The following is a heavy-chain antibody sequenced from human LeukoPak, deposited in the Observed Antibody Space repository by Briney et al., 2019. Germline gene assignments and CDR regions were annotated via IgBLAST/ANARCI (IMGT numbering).Heavy chain of an antibody. Sequence: PGGSLRLSCAASGFTFSSYAMSWVRQAPGKGLEWVSSISDSGGSTYYADSGKGRFTISRDNSKNTLYLQMNSLRAEDTAVYYCAKAPVTIYYYYYGMDVWGQGTTVTVSS. D-gene: IGHD1-1*01. CDR3: AKAPVTIYYYYYGMDV. J-gene: IGHJ6*02. CDR2: ISDSGGST. V-gene: IGHV3-23*01. CDR1: GFTFSSYA.